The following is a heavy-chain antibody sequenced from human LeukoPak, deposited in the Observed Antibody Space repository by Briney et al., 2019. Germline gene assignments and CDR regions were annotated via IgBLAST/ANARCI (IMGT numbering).Heavy chain of an antibody. CDR3: ARGSTRWLQAYYFDY. CDR2: ISTYNGNT. J-gene: IGHJ4*02. Sequence: ASVKVSCRASGYTFTSYGISWVRQAPGQGLEWMGWISTYNGNTNHAQKFQGRVTMTTDTSTSTAYMELRSLRSDDTAVYYCARGSTRWLQAYYFDYWGQGTLVTVSS. V-gene: IGHV1-18*01. CDR1: GYTFTSYG. D-gene: IGHD5-24*01.